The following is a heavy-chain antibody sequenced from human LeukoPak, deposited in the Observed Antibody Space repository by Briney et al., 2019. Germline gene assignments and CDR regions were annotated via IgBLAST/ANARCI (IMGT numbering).Heavy chain of an antibody. Sequence: ASVKVSCKASGYTFTSYYMHWVRQAPGRGLEWMGIINPSGGSTSYAQKFQGRVTMTRDTSTSTVYMELSSLRSEDTAAYYCARVKNEPRKEVLRFLEIDYWGQGTLVTVSS. D-gene: IGHD3-3*01. V-gene: IGHV1-46*01. J-gene: IGHJ4*02. CDR3: ARVKNEPRKEVLRFLEIDY. CDR1: GYTFTSYY. CDR2: INPSGGST.